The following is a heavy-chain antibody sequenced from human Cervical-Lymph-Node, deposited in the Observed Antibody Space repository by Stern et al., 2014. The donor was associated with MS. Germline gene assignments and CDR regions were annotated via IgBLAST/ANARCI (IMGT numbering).Heavy chain of an antibody. CDR2: ITPVFASA. CDR3: AREVGSLAMDV. V-gene: IGHV1-69*06. CDR1: GDTFTDYA. J-gene: IGHJ6*01. Sequence: VQLVESGAEVKKPGSSVKVSCKASGDTFTDYAISWVRQAPGQGPEWMGGITPVFASAEYAQKVQGRLTITADKSTSTAYMDLSSLTSEDTAVYYCAREVGSLAMDVWGQGTTVIVSS. D-gene: IGHD1-1*01.